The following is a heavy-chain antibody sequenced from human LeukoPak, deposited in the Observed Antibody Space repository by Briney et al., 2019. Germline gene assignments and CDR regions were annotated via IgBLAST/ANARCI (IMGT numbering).Heavy chain of an antibody. V-gene: IGHV3-23*01. Sequence: GGSLRLSCVASGFPFSSYWMTWVRQAPGKGLEWVSAISGSGGSTYYADSVKGRFTISRDNSKNTLYLQMNSLRAEDTAVYYCAKEILWFGELLPNYFDYWGQGTLVTVSS. CDR2: ISGSGGST. CDR1: GFPFSSYW. CDR3: AKEILWFGELLPNYFDY. J-gene: IGHJ4*02. D-gene: IGHD3-10*01.